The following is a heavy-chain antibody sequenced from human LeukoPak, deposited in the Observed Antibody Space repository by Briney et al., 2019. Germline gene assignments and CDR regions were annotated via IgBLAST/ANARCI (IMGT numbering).Heavy chain of an antibody. J-gene: IGHJ4*02. Sequence: ASVKVSCKASGYTFTGYYMHWVRQAPGQGLEWMGRINRNSGGTNYAQKFQGRVTMTRDTSISTAYMELSRLRSDDTAVYYCARGMYYYDSSGYYYSGYWGQGTLVTVSS. CDR2: INRNSGGT. CDR3: ARGMYYYDSSGYYYSGY. D-gene: IGHD3-22*01. V-gene: IGHV1-2*06. CDR1: GYTFTGYY.